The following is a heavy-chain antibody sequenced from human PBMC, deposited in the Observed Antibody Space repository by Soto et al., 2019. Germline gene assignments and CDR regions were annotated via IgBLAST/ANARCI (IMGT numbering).Heavy chain of an antibody. D-gene: IGHD2-15*01. V-gene: IGHV1-69*12. CDR3: ARVFPPYCSGGSCYGMDV. J-gene: IGHJ6*02. CDR1: GGTFSRNA. CDR2: IIPIFGTA. Sequence: QVQLVQSGAEVKKPGSSVKVSCKASGGTFSRNAISWVRQAPGQGLEWMGGIIPIFGTANYAQKFQGRVTITADETTSTAYMERSSLRSEDTAVYYCARVFPPYCSGGSCYGMDVWGQGTTVTVSS.